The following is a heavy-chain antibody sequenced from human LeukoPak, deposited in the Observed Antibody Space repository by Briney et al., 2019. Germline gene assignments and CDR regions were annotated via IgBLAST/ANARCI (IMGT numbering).Heavy chain of an antibody. J-gene: IGHJ4*02. V-gene: IGHV1-3*03. CDR3: ARWLPGYSTFDY. CDR2: INAGNGNT. Sequence: ASVKVSCKASGYTFTSYAMHWVRQAPGQRLEWMGWINAGNGNTKYSQEFQGRVNITRDTSASTAYMELSSLRSEDMAVYYCARWLPGYSTFDYWGQGTLVTVSS. D-gene: IGHD6-13*01. CDR1: GYTFTSYA.